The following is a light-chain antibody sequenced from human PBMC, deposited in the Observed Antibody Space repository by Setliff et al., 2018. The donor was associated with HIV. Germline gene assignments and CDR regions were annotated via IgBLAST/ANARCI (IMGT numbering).Light chain of an antibody. Sequence: QSALTQPASVSGYPGQAITISCTGTSNDVGRYNLVSWYQQYPGEAPKVIIYDVNKRPSGVSNRFSGSKSGNTASLTISGLQAEDEADFYCCSYAGSSAPVVFGGGTKVTVL. V-gene: IGLV2-23*02. CDR3: CSYAGSSAPVV. CDR2: DVN. J-gene: IGLJ2*01. CDR1: SNDVGRYNL.